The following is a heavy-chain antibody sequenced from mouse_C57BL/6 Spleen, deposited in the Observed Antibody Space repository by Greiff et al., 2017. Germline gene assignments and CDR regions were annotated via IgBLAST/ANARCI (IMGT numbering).Heavy chain of an antibody. D-gene: IGHD2-4*01. CDR2: IDPEGGGT. CDR1: GFNIKDYY. CDR3: ARGHDYPAWFAY. Sequence: EVQLQQSGAELVKPGASVKLSCTASGFNIKDYYMHWVKQRTEQGLEWIGRIDPEGGGTKYAPKFQGKATITAYTTSNTAYLQLSSLTSEDTAVYYCARGHDYPAWFAYWGQGTLVTVSA. J-gene: IGHJ3*01. V-gene: IGHV14-2*01.